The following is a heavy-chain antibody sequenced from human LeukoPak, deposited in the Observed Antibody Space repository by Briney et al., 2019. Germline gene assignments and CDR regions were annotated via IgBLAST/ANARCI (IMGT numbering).Heavy chain of an antibody. CDR1: GGSFSDFY. J-gene: IGHJ4*02. V-gene: IGHV4-34*01. CDR2: INHSGST. D-gene: IGHD6-19*01. CDR3: ARRIAVAGTRYFDY. Sequence: SETLSLTCAVYGGSFSDFYWSWIRQPPGKGLEWIGEINHSGSTNYNPSLKSRVTISVDTSKNQFSLKLGSVTAADTAVYYCARRIAVAGTRYFDYWGQGTLVTVSS.